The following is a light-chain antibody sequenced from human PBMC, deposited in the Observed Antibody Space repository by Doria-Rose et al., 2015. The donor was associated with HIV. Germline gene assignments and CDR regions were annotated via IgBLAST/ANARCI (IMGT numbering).Light chain of an antibody. CDR2: DGS. J-gene: IGKJ1*01. CDR1: QSFSSTY. V-gene: IGKV3-20*01. Sequence: EIVLTQSPGTLSLSPGERATLSRRASQSFSSTYLAWYQQQPGQAASLLIYDGSTRATGIPDRFSASGPGGSIIDEETEDFALYYCHQYGTSWTFGQGTKVEI. CDR3: HQYGTSWT.